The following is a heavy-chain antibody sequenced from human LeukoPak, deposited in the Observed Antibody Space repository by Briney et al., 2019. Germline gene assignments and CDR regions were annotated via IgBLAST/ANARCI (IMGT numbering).Heavy chain of an antibody. CDR3: AKDTVEADYGDYGGTFDY. Sequence: GGSLRLSCAASGFTFSNYAMSWVRQAPGKGLEWVSVISGSGGITYYEDSVKGRFTISRDNSKNTLYLQMNSLRAEDTAVYYCAKDTVEADYGDYGGTFDYWGQGTLVTVSS. CDR2: ISGSGGIT. J-gene: IGHJ4*02. CDR1: GFTFSNYA. D-gene: IGHD4-17*01. V-gene: IGHV3-23*01.